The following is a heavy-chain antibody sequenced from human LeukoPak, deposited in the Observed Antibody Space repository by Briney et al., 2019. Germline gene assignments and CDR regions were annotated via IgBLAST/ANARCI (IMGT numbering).Heavy chain of an antibody. V-gene: IGHV3-30*14. CDR1: GFTFSSYA. CDR2: ISFDGSTK. J-gene: IGHJ6*02. Sequence: GGSLRLSCAASGFTFSSYAMHWVRQAPGKGLDWVAVISFDGSTKYYGDSVKGRFTISRDTSKNTLYLQMNSLRAEDTAVYYCARDEGGYCSSTSCYVRGWVRGVSYGMDVWGQGTTVTVSS. CDR3: ARDEGGYCSSTSCYVRGWVRGVSYGMDV. D-gene: IGHD2-2*01.